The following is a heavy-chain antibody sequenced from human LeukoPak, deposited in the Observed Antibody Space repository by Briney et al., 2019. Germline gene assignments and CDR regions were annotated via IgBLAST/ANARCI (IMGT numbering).Heavy chain of an antibody. CDR3: ARDTSRGYSYGYVD. V-gene: IGHV3-21*01. Sequence: GGSLRLSCAASGFTFSSCSMNWVRQAPGKGLEWVSSISSSSSYIYYADSVKGRFTISRDNAKNSLYLQMNSLRAEDTAVYYCARDTSRGYSYGYVDWGQGTLVTVSS. D-gene: IGHD5-18*01. CDR1: GFTFSSCS. J-gene: IGHJ4*02. CDR2: ISSSSSYI.